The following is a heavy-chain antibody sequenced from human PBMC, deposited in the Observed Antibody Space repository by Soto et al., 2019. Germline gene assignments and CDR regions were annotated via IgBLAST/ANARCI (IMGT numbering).Heavy chain of an antibody. V-gene: IGHV4-61*01. Sequence: QVQLQESGPGLVKPSETLSLTCTVSGGSVSSGSYYWSWIRQPPGKGLAWIGYIYYSGSTDYNPSLKSRVTRSVDTSKEEFSLKLSSVSAADTAVYYCAGEFSSSWYGDAFDIWGQGTMVTVSS. D-gene: IGHD6-13*01. CDR3: AGEFSSSWYGDAFDI. J-gene: IGHJ3*02. CDR2: IYYSGST. CDR1: GGSVSSGSYY.